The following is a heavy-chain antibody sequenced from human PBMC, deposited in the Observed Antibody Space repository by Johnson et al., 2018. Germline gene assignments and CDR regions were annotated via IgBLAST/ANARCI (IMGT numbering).Heavy chain of an antibody. Sequence: QVQLVQSGGGVVQXGRSXRLXCAASGFTFSTYAMHWVRQAPGKGLEWVSVISYDERNKDYADSVKGRFTLPRDNSKNTLYLEMNSLRVEDTAVYYCAKDNGPTMIRCFQHWGQDTLVTVSS. CDR2: ISYDERNK. CDR1: GFTFSTYA. CDR3: AKDNGPTMIRCFQH. J-gene: IGHJ1*01. D-gene: IGHD3-22*01. V-gene: IGHV3-30*18.